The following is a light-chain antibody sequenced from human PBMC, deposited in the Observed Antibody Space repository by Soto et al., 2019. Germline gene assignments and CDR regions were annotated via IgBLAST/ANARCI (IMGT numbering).Light chain of an antibody. CDR3: LQYATYPWT. Sequence: DIQMTQSPSSLSASVGDRVTITCRASQDIRDDLDWFQQTPGKAPELLRYKASTLQGDVPSRFSGSGSGTEFTLTINGLQPEDFATYYCLQYATYPWTFGQGTNVEIK. CDR1: QDIRDD. CDR2: KAS. V-gene: IGKV1-17*01. J-gene: IGKJ1*01.